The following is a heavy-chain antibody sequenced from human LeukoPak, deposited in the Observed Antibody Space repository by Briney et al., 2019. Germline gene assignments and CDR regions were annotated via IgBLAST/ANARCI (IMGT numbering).Heavy chain of an antibody. V-gene: IGHV3-9*01. CDR2: ITWDSGNK. CDR1: GFTFDGYA. CDR3: AKVSLKGYYYYGLDV. Sequence: GGSLRLSCAASGFTFDGYAMHWVRQTPGKGLEWVSGITWDSGNKHYADSVKGRFTISRDNAKKSLYLQMNSLTAADTALYHCAKVSLKGYYYYGLDVRGQGTTVTVSS. J-gene: IGHJ6*02.